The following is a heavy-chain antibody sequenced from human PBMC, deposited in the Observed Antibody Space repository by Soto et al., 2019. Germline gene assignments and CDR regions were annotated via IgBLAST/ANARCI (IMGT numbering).Heavy chain of an antibody. Sequence: EVQLVQSGAEVKKPGESLRISCKGSGYSFTSYWISWVRQMPGKGLEWMGRIDPSDSYTNYSPSFQGHVTISADKSISTAYLQWSSLKASDTAMYYCARRTSLLPRGPSIAAAGTGEDGMDVWGQGTTVTVSS. V-gene: IGHV5-10-1*03. D-gene: IGHD6-13*01. CDR1: GYSFTSYW. J-gene: IGHJ6*02. CDR3: ARRTSLLPRGPSIAAAGTGEDGMDV. CDR2: IDPSDSYT.